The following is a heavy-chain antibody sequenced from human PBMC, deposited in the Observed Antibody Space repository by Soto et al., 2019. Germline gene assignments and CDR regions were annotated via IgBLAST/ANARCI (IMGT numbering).Heavy chain of an antibody. V-gene: IGHV1-2*04. Sequence: AASVKVSCKASGYSFTDYHIHWVRQAPGQGLEWLGRINPKSGGTSTAQKFQGWVTMTTDTSISTASMELTRLTSDDTAIYYCARGDSTDCSNGACSFFYNHDMDVWGQGTTVTVSS. CDR2: INPKSGGT. D-gene: IGHD2-8*01. CDR3: ARGDSTDCSNGACSFFYNHDMDV. CDR1: GYSFTDYH. J-gene: IGHJ6*02.